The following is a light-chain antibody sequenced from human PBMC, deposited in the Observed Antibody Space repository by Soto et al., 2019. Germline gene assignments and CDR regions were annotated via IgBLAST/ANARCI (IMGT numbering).Light chain of an antibody. CDR3: ASYPITTTTRV. V-gene: IGLV2-14*03. J-gene: IGLJ3*02. CDR1: SSDIGGYDY. Sequence: QSALTQPASVSGSPGQSITISCTGTSSDIGGYDYVSWYQQHPGKAPQLMIYDVSYRPSGVSDRFSGSKSGNTASLTISGLRADDEADYYCASYPITTTTRVFGGGTKLTVL. CDR2: DVS.